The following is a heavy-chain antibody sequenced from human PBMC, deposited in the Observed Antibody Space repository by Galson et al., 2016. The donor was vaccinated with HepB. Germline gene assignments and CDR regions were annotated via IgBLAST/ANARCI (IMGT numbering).Heavy chain of an antibody. V-gene: IGHV3-23*01. CDR1: GFTFKNYA. D-gene: IGHD6-13*01. Sequence: SLRLSCAASGFTFKNYAMNWVRQAPGKGLEWVSVVSGSGDNTYCADSVKGRLTISRDNSNNTLFLQMNSLRVEDTAVYYCAKGRSAIAAAGLNYWGQGTLVTVSS. CDR2: VSGSGDNT. J-gene: IGHJ4*02. CDR3: AKGRSAIAAAGLNY.